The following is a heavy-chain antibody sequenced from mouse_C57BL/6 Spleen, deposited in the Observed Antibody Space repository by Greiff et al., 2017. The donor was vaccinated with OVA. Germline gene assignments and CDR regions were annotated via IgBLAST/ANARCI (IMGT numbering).Heavy chain of an antibody. J-gene: IGHJ4*01. CDR3: ARTDVYAMDY. CDR2: ISSGSSTI. Sequence: EVKLVESGGGLVKPGGSLKLSCAASGFTFSDYGVHWVRQAPEKGLEWVAYISSGSSTIYYADTVKGRFTISRDNAKNTLFLQMTSRRSEDTAMYYCARTDVYAMDYWGQGTSVTVSS. CDR1: GFTFSDYG. V-gene: IGHV5-17*01.